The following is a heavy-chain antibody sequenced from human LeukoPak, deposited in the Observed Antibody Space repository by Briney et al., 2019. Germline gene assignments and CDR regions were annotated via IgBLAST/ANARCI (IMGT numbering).Heavy chain of an antibody. J-gene: IGHJ6*04. CDR3: AELGITMIGGV. CDR2: ISDSGTTI. CDR1: GFTFSSYA. Sequence: QSGGSLRLSCAASGFTFSSYAMSWVRQAPGKGLEWISYISDSGTTINYADSVKGRFTISRDNAKNSLYLQMNSLRAEDTAVYYCAELGITMIGGVWGKGTTVTISS. D-gene: IGHD3-10*02. V-gene: IGHV3-48*03.